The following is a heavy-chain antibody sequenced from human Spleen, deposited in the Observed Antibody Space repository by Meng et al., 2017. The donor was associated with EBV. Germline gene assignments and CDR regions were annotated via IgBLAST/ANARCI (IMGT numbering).Heavy chain of an antibody. CDR3: ARKSVAEGPDY. J-gene: IGHJ4*02. CDR1: GGSISRSSW. D-gene: IGHD6-19*01. V-gene: IGHV4-4*02. Sequence: QVEPVAWAPGLVKRSGTLSLAFGVSGGSISRSSWWSWVRQPPGKGLEWIGEIYHSVSTNDNPSLKSRVTISVDKSKNQFSLKLSSVTAADTAVYYCARKSVAEGPDYWGQGTLVTVSS. CDR2: IYHSVST.